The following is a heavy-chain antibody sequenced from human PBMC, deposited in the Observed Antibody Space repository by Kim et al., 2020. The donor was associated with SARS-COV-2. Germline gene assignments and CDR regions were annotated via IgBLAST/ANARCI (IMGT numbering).Heavy chain of an antibody. CDR3: ARGPNSSNDYFDN. V-gene: IGHV3-21*06. CDR2: INESSSDI. CDR1: GFTFSPST. D-gene: IGHD4-4*01. Sequence: GGSLRLSCAASGFTFSPSTLNWVRQAPGKGLEWVSSINESSSDIHYSDYMKGRFTISRDNAKSSLYLKMNSMRAEDTAVYFCARGPNSSNDYFDNWGQGTLVIVSS. J-gene: IGHJ4*02.